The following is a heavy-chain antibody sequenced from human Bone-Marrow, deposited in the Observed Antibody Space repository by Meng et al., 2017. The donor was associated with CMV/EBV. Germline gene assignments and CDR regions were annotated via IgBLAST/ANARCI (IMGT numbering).Heavy chain of an antibody. D-gene: IGHD3-22*01. J-gene: IGHJ6*02. CDR3: AIGYDSSGYSAGGYYYGMDV. V-gene: IGHV1-3*02. CDR2: SNAGNGNT. Sequence: ASVKVSCKASGYTFTSYAMHWVRQAPGQRLAWMGWSNAGNGNTKYSQESQGRVTMTRDTSISTAYMELSSLRSEDTAVYYCAIGYDSSGYSAGGYYYGMDVWGQGTTVTVSS. CDR1: GYTFTSYA.